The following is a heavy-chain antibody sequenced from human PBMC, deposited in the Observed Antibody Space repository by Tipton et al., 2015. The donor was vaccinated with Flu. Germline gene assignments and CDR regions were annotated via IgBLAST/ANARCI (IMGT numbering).Heavy chain of an antibody. Sequence: TLSLTCAVYGGSFSGYYWSWIRQPPGKGLEWIGEINHSGSTNYNPSLKSRVTISVDTSKNQFSLKLSSVTAADTAVYYCARREGGLGADYWGQGTLVTVSS. V-gene: IGHV4-34*01. CDR2: INHSGST. D-gene: IGHD3-16*01. J-gene: IGHJ4*02. CDR1: GGSFSGYY. CDR3: ARREGGLGADY.